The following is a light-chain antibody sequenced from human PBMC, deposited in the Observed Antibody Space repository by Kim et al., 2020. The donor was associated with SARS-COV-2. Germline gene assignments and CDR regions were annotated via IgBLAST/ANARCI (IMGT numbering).Light chain of an antibody. Sequence: QSVLTQPPSASGTPGQRVTITCSGSSSNIGTNPVYWYQLLPGTAPKVLIYFNNERPSGVPDRFSGSKSGTSASLAISGLQADDEADYYCAARDDSLNGYIFGSGTKLTVL. CDR2: FNN. V-gene: IGLV1-44*01. J-gene: IGLJ1*01. CDR3: AARDDSLNGYI. CDR1: SSNIGTNP.